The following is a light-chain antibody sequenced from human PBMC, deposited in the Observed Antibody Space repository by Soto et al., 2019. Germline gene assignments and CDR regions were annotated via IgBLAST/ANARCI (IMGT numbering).Light chain of an antibody. V-gene: IGKV1-5*01. J-gene: IGKJ1*01. CDR1: QSISTW. CDR2: DAS. CDR3: QQYNSYSRWT. Sequence: DIQMTQSPSTLSASVGDRVTITCRASQSISTWLAWYQQKPGKAPKLLIYDASILESGVPSRFSGSGSGTEFTLTISSLQPDDFATYYCQQYNSYSRWTFGQGTKVDI.